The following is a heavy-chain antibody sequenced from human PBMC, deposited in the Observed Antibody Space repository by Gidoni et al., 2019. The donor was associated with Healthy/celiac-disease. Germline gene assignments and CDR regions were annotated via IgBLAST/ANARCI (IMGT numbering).Heavy chain of an antibody. V-gene: IGHV1-18*01. D-gene: IGHD5-18*01. CDR2: ISAYNGNT. CDR1: GYTFTSYG. J-gene: IGHJ6*02. Sequence: QVQLVQSGAEVKTPGASVKVSCKASGYTFTSYGISWVRQAPGQGLEWMGWISAYNGNTNYAQKLQGRVTMTTDTATSTAYMELRSLRSDDTAVYYCARDGRDTAMVSMFGGMDVWGQGTTVTVSS. CDR3: ARDGRDTAMVSMFGGMDV.